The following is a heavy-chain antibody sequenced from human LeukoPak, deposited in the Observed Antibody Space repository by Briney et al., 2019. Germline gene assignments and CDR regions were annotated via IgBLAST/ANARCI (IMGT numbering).Heavy chain of an antibody. CDR2: IYYSGST. J-gene: IGHJ3*02. D-gene: IGHD2-15*01. Sequence: PSETLSLTCTVSGGSISSYYWSWIRQPPGKGLEWIGYIYYSGSTNYNPSLKSRVTISVDTSKNQFSLKLSSVTAADTAVYYCARAPPHKGYCSGGSCYGAFDIWGQGTMVTVSS. CDR1: GGSISSYY. CDR3: ARAPPHKGYCSGGSCYGAFDI. V-gene: IGHV4-59*01.